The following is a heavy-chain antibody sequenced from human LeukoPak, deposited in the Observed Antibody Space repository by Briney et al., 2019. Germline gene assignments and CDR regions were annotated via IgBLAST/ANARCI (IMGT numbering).Heavy chain of an antibody. CDR2: IRYDGTTK. Sequence: GGSLRLSCAASGFTFSSYGMHWVRQAPGKGLEWVAFIRYDGTTKYYADSVKGRFTISRDNSKNTLYLQMNSLRAEDTAVYYCARTPRIAVASSFDYWGQGTLVTVSS. CDR1: GFTFSSYG. D-gene: IGHD6-13*01. V-gene: IGHV3-30*02. CDR3: ARTPRIAVASSFDY. J-gene: IGHJ4*02.